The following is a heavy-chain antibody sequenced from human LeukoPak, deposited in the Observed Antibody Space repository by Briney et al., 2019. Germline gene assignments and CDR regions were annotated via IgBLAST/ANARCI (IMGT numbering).Heavy chain of an antibody. Sequence: GGSLRLSCAASGFTFSSYAMSWVRQAPGKGLEWVANIKPDGSEKRYVDSVKGRFTISRDNAKNSLYLQMNSLRAEDTAVYYCARVVGTDEGADYWGQGTLVTVSS. CDR3: ARVVGTDEGADY. V-gene: IGHV3-7*04. CDR1: GFTFSSYA. D-gene: IGHD1-7*01. CDR2: IKPDGSEK. J-gene: IGHJ4*02.